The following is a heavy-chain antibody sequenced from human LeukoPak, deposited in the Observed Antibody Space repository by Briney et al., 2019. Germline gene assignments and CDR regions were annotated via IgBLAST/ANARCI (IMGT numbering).Heavy chain of an antibody. CDR1: GFTFSSYA. CDR2: ISGSGGST. Sequence: GGSLRLSCAASGFTFSSYAMNWVRQAPGKGLEWVSAISGSGGSTYYADSVKGRFTISRDNSRNTPYLQMNSLRAEDTAIYYCAKDSAMMGEPGDYWGQGTLVTVSS. CDR3: AKDSAMMGEPGDY. V-gene: IGHV3-23*01. D-gene: IGHD3-10*02. J-gene: IGHJ4*02.